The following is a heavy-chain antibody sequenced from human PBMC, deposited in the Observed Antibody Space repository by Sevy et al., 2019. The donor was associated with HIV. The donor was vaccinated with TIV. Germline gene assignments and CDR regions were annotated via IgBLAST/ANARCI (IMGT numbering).Heavy chain of an antibody. D-gene: IGHD3-22*01. CDR2: IYTSGRT. CDR1: GDSISSGNHW. Sequence: SETLSLTCTVSGDSISSGNHWWSWIRQPAGKGLEWIGRIYTSGRTIYNPVLRSRVTMSVDTSTNQFFLNLNSVTAADTAVDDCASDGIRRDYDHGMDVWGQGTTVTVSS. CDR3: ASDGIRRDYDHGMDV. J-gene: IGHJ6*02. V-gene: IGHV4-61*02.